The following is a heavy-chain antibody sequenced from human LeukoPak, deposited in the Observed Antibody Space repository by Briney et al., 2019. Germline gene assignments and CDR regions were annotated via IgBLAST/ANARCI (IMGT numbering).Heavy chain of an antibody. CDR3: AREAYCSSTSCYTLAFDI. J-gene: IGHJ3*02. CDR1: GYTFTSYY. Sequence: ASVKVSCKASGYTFTSYYMHWVRQAPGQGLEWTGIINPSGGSTSYAQRFQGRVTMTRDTSTSTVYMGLSSLRSGDTAVYYCAREAYCSSTSCYTLAFDIWGQGTMVTVSS. V-gene: IGHV1-46*01. D-gene: IGHD2-2*02. CDR2: INPSGGST.